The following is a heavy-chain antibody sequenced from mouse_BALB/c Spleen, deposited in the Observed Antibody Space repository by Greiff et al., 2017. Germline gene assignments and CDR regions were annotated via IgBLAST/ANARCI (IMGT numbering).Heavy chain of an antibody. J-gene: IGHJ3*01. V-gene: IGHV7-3*02. Sequence: EVHLVESGGGLVQPGGSLRLSCATSGFTFTDYYMSWVRQPPGKALEWLGFIRNKANGYTTEYSASVKGRFTISRDNSQSILYLQMNTLRAEDSATYYCARDIDDYDDTGFAYWGQGALVTVSA. CDR1: GFTFTDYY. D-gene: IGHD2-4*01. CDR3: ARDIDDYDDTGFAY. CDR2: IRNKANGYTT.